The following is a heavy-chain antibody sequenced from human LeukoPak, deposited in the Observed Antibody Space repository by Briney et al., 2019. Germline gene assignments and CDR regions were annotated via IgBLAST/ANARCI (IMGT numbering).Heavy chain of an antibody. D-gene: IGHD5-18*01. CDR2: IYYSGST. Sequence: SETLSLTCTVSGGSISSSSYYWGWIRQPPGKGLEWIGSIYYSGSTYYNPSLKSRVTISVDTSKNQFSLKLSSVTAADTAVYYCARAVDTAMAPGTYFDYWGQGTLVTVSS. CDR1: GGSISSSSYY. V-gene: IGHV4-39*07. J-gene: IGHJ4*02. CDR3: ARAVDTAMAPGTYFDY.